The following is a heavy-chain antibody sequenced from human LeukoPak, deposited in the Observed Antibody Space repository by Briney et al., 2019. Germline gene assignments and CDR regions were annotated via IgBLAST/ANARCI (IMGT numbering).Heavy chain of an antibody. J-gene: IGHJ5*02. D-gene: IGHD6-6*01. CDR3: ATFAIYSSSAEWFDP. CDR2: FDPEDGET. CDR1: GYTLTELS. V-gene: IGHV1-24*01. Sequence: GASVKVSCEVSGYTLTELSMHWVRQAPGKGLEWMGGFDPEDGETIYAQKFQGRVTMTEDTSTDTAYMELSSLRSEDTAVYYCATFAIYSSSAEWFDPWGQGTLVTVSS.